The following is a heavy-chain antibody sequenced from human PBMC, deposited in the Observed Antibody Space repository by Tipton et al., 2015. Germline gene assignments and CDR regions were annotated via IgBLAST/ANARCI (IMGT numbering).Heavy chain of an antibody. V-gene: IGHV4-4*02. CDR3: TRGYLFPEGYFDY. CDR2: IYHTGST. D-gene: IGHD2/OR15-2a*01. Sequence: TLSLTCAVSGVSVNSNKWWTWVRQPPGKGLEWIGGIYHTGSTNYNPSLLSRVAISIETSKNQFSLQLTSVTAADTALYYCTRGYLFPEGYFDYWGQGALVTVSS. CDR1: GVSVNSNKW. J-gene: IGHJ4*02.